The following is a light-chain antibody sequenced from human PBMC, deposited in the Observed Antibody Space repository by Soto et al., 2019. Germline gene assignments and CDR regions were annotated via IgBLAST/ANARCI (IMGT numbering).Light chain of an antibody. CDR3: QQYNNWPPYT. CDR2: GAS. V-gene: IGKV3-15*01. CDR1: QSVSSN. J-gene: IGKJ2*01. Sequence: EIVMTQSPATLSVSPGERATLSCRASQSVSSNLAWYQQKPGQAPRLLIYGASTRATGIPARFRGSGSGTEFTLTISRLQSEDFALYYCQQYNNWPPYTFGQGTKLEIK.